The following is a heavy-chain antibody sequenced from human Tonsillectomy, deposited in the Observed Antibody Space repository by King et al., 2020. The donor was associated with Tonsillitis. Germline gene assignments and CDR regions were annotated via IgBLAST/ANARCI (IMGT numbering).Heavy chain of an antibody. D-gene: IGHD1-26*01. J-gene: IGHJ3*02. CDR1: GFIFSSND. CDR2: IYSGGST. CDR3: ARVSRELPGAFDI. V-gene: IGHV3-53*04. Sequence: VQLVESGGGLVQPGGSLRLSCAASGFIFSSNDMSWVRQAPGKGLEWVSVIYSGGSTYYEDSVKGRFTISRHNSKNTLYLQMNSLRAEDTAVYYCARVSRELPGAFDIWGQGTMVTVSS.